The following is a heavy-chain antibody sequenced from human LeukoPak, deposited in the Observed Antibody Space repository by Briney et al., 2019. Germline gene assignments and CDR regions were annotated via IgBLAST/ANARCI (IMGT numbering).Heavy chain of an antibody. J-gene: IGHJ5*02. V-gene: IGHV4-39*01. CDR2: IYYSGST. Sequence: SSETLSLTCTVSGGSISSSSYYWGWIRQPPGKGLEWIGSIYYSGSTYYNPSLKSRVTISVDTSKNQFSLKLSSVTAADTAVYYCARHVPETYYDYVWGSYTYNWFDPWGQGTLVTVSS. D-gene: IGHD3-16*01. CDR3: ARHVPETYYDYVWGSYTYNWFDP. CDR1: GGSISSSSYY.